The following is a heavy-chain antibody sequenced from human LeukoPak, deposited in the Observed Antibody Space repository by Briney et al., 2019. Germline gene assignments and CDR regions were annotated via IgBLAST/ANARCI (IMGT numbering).Heavy chain of an antibody. V-gene: IGHV1-2*02. D-gene: IGHD3-22*01. J-gene: IGHJ4*02. Sequence: AASVKVSCKASGYTFTGYYMHWVRQAPGQGLEWMGWINPNSGGTNYAQKFQGRVTMTRDTSISTAYMELSRLRSDDTAVYYCARADSSGSSTAFDYWGQGTPVTISS. CDR1: GYTFTGYY. CDR3: ARADSSGSSTAFDY. CDR2: INPNSGGT.